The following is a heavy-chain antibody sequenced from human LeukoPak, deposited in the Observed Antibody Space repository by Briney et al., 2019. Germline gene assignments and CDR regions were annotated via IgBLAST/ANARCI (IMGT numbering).Heavy chain of an antibody. CDR1: GGSLSSHY. J-gene: IGHJ3*02. Sequence: PSETLSLTCTVSGGSLSSHYWCWIRQPPGKGLEWIGYVYHTGSTNYTPSLRGRVSMSLDTSTSQCSLQLPSVTAADTAVYYCAKHTGYCHGASTYSDVFHSWFRGRMVIVCS. D-gene: IGHD4/OR15-4a*01. CDR2: VYHTGST. CDR3: AKHTGYCHGASTYSDVFHS. V-gene: IGHV4-59*11.